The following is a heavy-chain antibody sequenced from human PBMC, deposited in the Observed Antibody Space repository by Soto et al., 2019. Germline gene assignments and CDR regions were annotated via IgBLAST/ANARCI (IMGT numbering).Heavy chain of an antibody. V-gene: IGHV1-8*01. CDR3: ARMETFGSLNWFDA. Sequence: ASLKVSCKASGSSFTNNDVSWVRQATGQGLDWMVCMNPGRGDTGYSQKFQGIVTMTNDIYIATAYMELSSLRSEDTAIYYCARMETFGSLNWFDAWGQGTLVTVSS. CDR1: GSSFTNND. CDR2: MNPGRGDT. D-gene: IGHD3-16*01. J-gene: IGHJ5*02.